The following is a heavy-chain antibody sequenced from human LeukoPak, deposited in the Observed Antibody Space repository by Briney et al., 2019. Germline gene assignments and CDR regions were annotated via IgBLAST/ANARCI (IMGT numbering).Heavy chain of an antibody. CDR2: INPNSGGT. D-gene: IGHD3-10*01. CDR1: GYTFTGYY. CDR3: ARDKLTITPTSNNWIDP. V-gene: IGHV1-2*06. J-gene: IGHJ5*02. Sequence: ASVKVACKSSGYTFTGYYMHWVRQPPGQGLEWMGRINPNSGGTNYAQKFQGRVTMTRDTSISTAYMELSRLRSDDTAVYYCARDKLTITPTSNNWIDPWGQGTLVTVSS.